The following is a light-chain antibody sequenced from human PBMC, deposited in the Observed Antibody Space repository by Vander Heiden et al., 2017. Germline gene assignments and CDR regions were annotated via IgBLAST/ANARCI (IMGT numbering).Light chain of an antibody. V-gene: IGKV1-33*01. CDR2: DAS. J-gene: IGKJ5*01. CDR1: QDISNY. CDR3: QQYDNLP. Sequence: DIQMTQSPSSLSASVGDRVTITCQASQDISNYLNWYQQKPGKAPKLLIYDASHLETGVPSRFSGSGSGTDFTFTISSLQPEDIATYYCQQYDNLPLGQGTRLEIK.